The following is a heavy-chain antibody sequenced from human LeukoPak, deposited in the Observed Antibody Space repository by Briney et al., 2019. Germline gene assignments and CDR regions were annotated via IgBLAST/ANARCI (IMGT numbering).Heavy chain of an antibody. J-gene: IGHJ6*03. Sequence: SETLSLTCTVSGGSISSSSYYWGWIRQPPGKGLEWIGSIYYSGSTYYNPSLKSRVTISVDTSKNQFSLKLSSVTAADTAVYYCARETVVATIAYYYYYMDVWGKGTTVTISS. V-gene: IGHV4-39*07. CDR3: ARETVVATIAYYYYYMDV. CDR1: GGSISSSSYY. CDR2: IYYSGST. D-gene: IGHD5-12*01.